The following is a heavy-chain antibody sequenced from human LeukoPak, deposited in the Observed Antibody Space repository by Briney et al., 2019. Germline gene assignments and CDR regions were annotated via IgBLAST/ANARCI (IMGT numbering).Heavy chain of an antibody. Sequence: GASVKVSCKASGYTFTGHYMHWVRQAPGQGLEWMGWMNPNSGNTGYAQKFQGRVTITRSASIGTAHMELSSLRSEDTAVYYCARAPQWLGHYYYMDVWGKGTTVTVSS. V-gene: IGHV1-8*03. CDR1: GYTFTGHY. CDR2: MNPNSGNT. J-gene: IGHJ6*03. D-gene: IGHD6-19*01. CDR3: ARAPQWLGHYYYMDV.